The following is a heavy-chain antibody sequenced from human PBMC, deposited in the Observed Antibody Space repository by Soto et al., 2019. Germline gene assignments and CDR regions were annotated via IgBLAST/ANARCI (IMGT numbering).Heavy chain of an antibody. CDR1: GFTFSSYG. D-gene: IGHD2-2*01. CDR3: ARDARYCSSTSCGPSDY. Sequence: GGSLRLSCAASGFTFSSYGMHWVRQAPGKGLEWVAVIWYDGSNKYYADSVKGRFTISRDNSKNTLYLQMNSLRAEDTAVYYCARDARYCSSTSCGPSDYWGQGTLVTVSS. V-gene: IGHV3-33*01. J-gene: IGHJ4*02. CDR2: IWYDGSNK.